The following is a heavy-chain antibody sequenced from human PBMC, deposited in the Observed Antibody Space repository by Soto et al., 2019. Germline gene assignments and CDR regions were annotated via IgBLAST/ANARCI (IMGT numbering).Heavy chain of an antibody. V-gene: IGHV1-69*13. CDR2: IIPIFGTA. D-gene: IGHD5-18*01. J-gene: IGHJ4*02. CDR1: GGTFSSYA. Sequence: GASVRVSCKASGGTFSSYAISWVRQAPGQGLEWMGGIIPIFGTANYAQKFQGRVTITADESTSTAYMELSSLRSEDTAVYYCASCFRGYRPSFDYWGQGTLVTVSS. CDR3: ASCFRGYRPSFDY.